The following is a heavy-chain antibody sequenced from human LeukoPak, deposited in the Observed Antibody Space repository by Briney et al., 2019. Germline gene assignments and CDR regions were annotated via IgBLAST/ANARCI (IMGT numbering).Heavy chain of an antibody. CDR2: IYHSGST. J-gene: IGHJ4*02. V-gene: IGHV4-38-2*01. D-gene: IGHD4-17*01. CDR3: ARVGPTVTPNDY. CDR1: GYSISSGYY. Sequence: PSETLSLTCAVSGYSISSGYYWGWVRQPPGKGLEWIGSIYHSGSTYYNPSLRSRVTISLDTSKNQFSLKLSSVTAADTAVYFCARVGPTVTPNDYWGQGTLVTVSS.